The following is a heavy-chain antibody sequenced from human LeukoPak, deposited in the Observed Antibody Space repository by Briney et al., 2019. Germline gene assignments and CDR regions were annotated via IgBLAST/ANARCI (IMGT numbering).Heavy chain of an antibody. Sequence: GGSLRLSCAASGFTFSSYSMNWVRQAPGKGLEWVSSISSSSSYIYYADSVKGRFTISRDNAKNSLYLQMNGLRAEGTAVYYCARDYYDSSGYPIPVGYWGQGTLVTVSS. CDR2: ISSSSSYI. D-gene: IGHD3-22*01. CDR1: GFTFSSYS. CDR3: ARDYYDSSGYPIPVGY. J-gene: IGHJ4*02. V-gene: IGHV3-21*01.